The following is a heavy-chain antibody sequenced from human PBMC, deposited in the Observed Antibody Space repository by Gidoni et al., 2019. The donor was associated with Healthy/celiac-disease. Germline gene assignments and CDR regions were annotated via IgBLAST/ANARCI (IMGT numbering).Heavy chain of an antibody. CDR3: ATSHSGTLKDFDY. CDR1: GFTFSSYA. Sequence: EVQLLESGGGLGQPGGSLRLSCAASGFTFSSYAMSWVRQAPGKGLEWFSAISGSGGSTYYADSVKGRFTISRDNSKNTLYLQMNSLRAEDTAVYYCATSHSGTLKDFDYWGQGTLVTVSS. CDR2: ISGSGGST. D-gene: IGHD1-26*01. J-gene: IGHJ4*02. V-gene: IGHV3-23*01.